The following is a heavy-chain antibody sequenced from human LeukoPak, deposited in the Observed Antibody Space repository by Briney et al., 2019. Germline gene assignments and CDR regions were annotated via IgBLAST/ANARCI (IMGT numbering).Heavy chain of an antibody. CDR1: GFTVSSNY. CDR2: IYRDGTT. V-gene: IGHV3-53*01. J-gene: IGHJ6*03. Sequence: GGSLRLSCTASGFTVSSNYMNWVRQAPGKGLEWVSVIYRDGTTYYADSVRGRFTISRDNAENSLYLQMNSLRAEDTAVYYCARDHYFYYMDAWGKGTTVTVSS. CDR3: ARDHYFYYMDA.